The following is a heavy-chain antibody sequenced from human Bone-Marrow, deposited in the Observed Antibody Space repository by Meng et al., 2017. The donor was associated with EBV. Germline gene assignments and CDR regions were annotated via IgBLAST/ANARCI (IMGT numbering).Heavy chain of an antibody. CDR1: GFTVSSNY. CDR2: IYTGGDA. CDR3: ARTRDGL. V-gene: IGHV3-53*01. J-gene: IGHJ4*02. D-gene: IGHD5-24*01. Sequence: EGQLVCAGGALIQPGGSLSLSCAAAGFTVSSNYMSWVRQAPGKGLEWVSVIYTGGDAYYADSVKGRFTFSRDNSKNTLYLQMDSLRAEDTAVYYCARTRDGLWGQGTLVTVSS.